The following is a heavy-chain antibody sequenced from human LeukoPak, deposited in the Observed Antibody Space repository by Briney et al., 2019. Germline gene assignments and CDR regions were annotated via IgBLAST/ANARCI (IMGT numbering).Heavy chain of an antibody. Sequence: GGSLRLSCAASGFTFSSYSMNWVRQAPGKGLEWISYVSYSSSTIYYADSVKGRFTISRDNAKNSLYLQMNSLRDEDTAVYYCARDAHIVRGVNPLDYWGQGTLVTISS. CDR2: VSYSSSTI. CDR1: GFTFSSYS. V-gene: IGHV3-48*02. J-gene: IGHJ4*02. CDR3: ARDAHIVRGVNPLDY. D-gene: IGHD3-10*01.